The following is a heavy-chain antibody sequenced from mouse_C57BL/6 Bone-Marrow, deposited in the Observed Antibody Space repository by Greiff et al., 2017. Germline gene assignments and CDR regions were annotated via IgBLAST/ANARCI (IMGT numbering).Heavy chain of an antibody. D-gene: IGHD2-4*01. CDR2: IDPSDSYT. CDR3: ARGGYYDYDGYAMDY. J-gene: IGHJ4*01. V-gene: IGHV1-50*01. Sequence: QVQLQQPGAELVKPGASVKLSCKASGYTFTSYWMQWVKQRPGQGLEWIGEIDPSDSYTNYNQKFKGKATLTVDTSSSTAYMQLSSLTSEDSAVYYCARGGYYDYDGYAMDYWGQGTSVTVSS. CDR1: GYTFTSYW.